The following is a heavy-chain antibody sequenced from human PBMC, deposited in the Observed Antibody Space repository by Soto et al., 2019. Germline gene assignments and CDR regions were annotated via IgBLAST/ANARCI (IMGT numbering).Heavy chain of an antibody. V-gene: IGHV1-3*01. CDR3: ARAGESGYYNWHWFDP. D-gene: IGHD3-3*01. J-gene: IGHJ5*02. CDR2: INAGNGNT. CDR1: GYTFTSYA. Sequence: ASVKVSCKASGYTFTSYAMHWVRQAPGQRLEWMGWINAGNGNTKYSQKFQGRVTITRDTSASTAYMELSSLRSEDTAVYYCARAGESGYYNWHWFDPWGQGTLVTVSS.